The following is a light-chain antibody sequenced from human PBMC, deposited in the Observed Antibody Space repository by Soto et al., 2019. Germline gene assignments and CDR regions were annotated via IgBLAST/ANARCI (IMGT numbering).Light chain of an antibody. J-gene: IGKJ1*01. V-gene: IGKV1-39*01. Sequence: DIQLTQSPSSLSATVGDRVTITCRASQYISSYLNWYSQKPGKAPKLLIYAASSLQSGVPSRFSGSESGTEFTLIISGLQPEDYATYYCQQTYSTQTFGQWTKVDIK. CDR1: QYISSY. CDR2: AAS. CDR3: QQTYSTQT.